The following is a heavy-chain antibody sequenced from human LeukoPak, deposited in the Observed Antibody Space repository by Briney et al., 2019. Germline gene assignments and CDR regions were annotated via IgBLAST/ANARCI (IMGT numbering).Heavy chain of an antibody. V-gene: IGHV3-7*01. CDR2: IKQDGTEK. D-gene: IGHD3-10*01. CDR3: AKGLRWFGNFYFNYFDH. CDR1: GFTFTTYW. Sequence: GESLRLSCAASGFTFTTYWLGWVRQPPGTGLEWVANIKQDGTEKYYVDSVKGRFTISRDNSENTLFLQLDSLRTEDTAVYHCAKGLRWFGNFYFNYFDHWGQGTLVTVSS. J-gene: IGHJ4*02.